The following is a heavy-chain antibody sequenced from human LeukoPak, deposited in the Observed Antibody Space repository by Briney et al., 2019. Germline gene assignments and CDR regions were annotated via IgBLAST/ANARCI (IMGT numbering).Heavy chain of an antibody. Sequence: SVKVSCKASGGIFSSYAFSWMRQAPGQGLEWMGGIIPLFGAANYAQKFQGRVTIIADDSTRTAYMELSSLRSEDTAVYFCARTYCGGDCYKRYSYYYYMDVWDKGTTVTISS. D-gene: IGHD2-21*02. CDR3: ARTYCGGDCYKRYSYYYYMDV. V-gene: IGHV1-69*13. CDR1: GGIFSSYA. CDR2: IIPLFGAA. J-gene: IGHJ6*03.